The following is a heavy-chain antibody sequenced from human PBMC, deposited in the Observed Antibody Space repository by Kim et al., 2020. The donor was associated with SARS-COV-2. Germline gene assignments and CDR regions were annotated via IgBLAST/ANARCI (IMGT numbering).Heavy chain of an antibody. Sequence: PSLQSRVTISVDTSKNQFSLKLSSVTAADTAVYYCARGRSGVAAADWFDPWGQGTLVTVSS. D-gene: IGHD6-13*01. CDR3: ARGRSGVAAADWFDP. V-gene: IGHV4-34*01. J-gene: IGHJ5*02.